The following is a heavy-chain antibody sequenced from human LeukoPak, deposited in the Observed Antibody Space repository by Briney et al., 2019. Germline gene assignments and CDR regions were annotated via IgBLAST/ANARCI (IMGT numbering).Heavy chain of an antibody. D-gene: IGHD4-11*01. CDR3: ARDRPPYSNYVGWFDP. CDR2: IYYSGRT. Sequence: SETLSLTCTVSGGSIRSYYWSWIRQPPGKGLEWIGDIYYSGRTNYNPSLKSRVTISVDTSKNQFSLKRSSVTAADTAVYYCARDRPPYSNYVGWFDPWGQGTLVTVSS. V-gene: IGHV4-59*01. CDR1: GGSIRSYY. J-gene: IGHJ5*02.